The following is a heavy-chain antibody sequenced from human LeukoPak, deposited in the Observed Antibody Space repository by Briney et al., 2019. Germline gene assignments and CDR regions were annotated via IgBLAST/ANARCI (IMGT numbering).Heavy chain of an antibody. CDR1: GFTFDGNA. Sequence: GGSLRLSCAASGFTFDGNAMHWVRQAPGKGLEWVSLISGDGGTIYYADSVKGRFTISRDNSKNSLYLQMNSLRTEDTALYYCAKDQFCSGSYSLGGMDVWGQGTTVTVFS. J-gene: IGHJ6*02. V-gene: IGHV3-43*02. D-gene: IGHD3-10*02. CDR3: AKDQFCSGSYSLGGMDV. CDR2: ISGDGGTI.